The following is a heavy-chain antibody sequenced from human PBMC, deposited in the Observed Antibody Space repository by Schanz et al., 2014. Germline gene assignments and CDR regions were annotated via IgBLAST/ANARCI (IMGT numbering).Heavy chain of an antibody. V-gene: IGHV3-7*01. CDR2: IKQDGSEK. Sequence: VQLLQFGGGVVQPGRSLRLSCAASGFIFSNYGMHWVRQAPGKGLEWVANIKQDGSEKYYVDAVKGRFTISRENAKNSLYLQMNSLRAGDTAVYYCARVPYGSGSYWDYWGQGTLVTVSS. J-gene: IGHJ4*02. CDR3: ARVPYGSGSYWDY. CDR1: GFIFSNYG. D-gene: IGHD3-10*01.